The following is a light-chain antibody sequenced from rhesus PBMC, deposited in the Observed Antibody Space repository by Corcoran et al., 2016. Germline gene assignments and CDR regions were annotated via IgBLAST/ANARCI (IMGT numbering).Light chain of an antibody. V-gene: IGKV1-66*01. J-gene: IGKJ2*01. CDR2: FAS. CDR3: QQYDTSPYS. Sequence: DIQMTQSPSSLSAAVGDRVTITCRASQGINNYLSWYQQKPGKAPTPLFYFASNLEAGVPSRFRGSRSGTDYTLTSSSLQPAVIVPYYCQQYDTSPYSFDQGTKVEIK. CDR1: QGINNY.